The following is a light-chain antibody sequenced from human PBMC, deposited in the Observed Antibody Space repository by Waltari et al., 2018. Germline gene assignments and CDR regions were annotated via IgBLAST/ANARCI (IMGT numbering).Light chain of an antibody. CDR1: NIGTKS. Sequence: SYVLTHPLSVSLAPGHTARITCGGNNIGTKSAHRFQQKPGQAPVLVTYYDSDRPPGIPERISGSKSGNTATLTISRVEAGDEADFYCQVWDSSTDHWVFGGGTKLTVL. J-gene: IGLJ3*02. CDR2: YDS. V-gene: IGLV3-21*01. CDR3: QVWDSSTDHWV.